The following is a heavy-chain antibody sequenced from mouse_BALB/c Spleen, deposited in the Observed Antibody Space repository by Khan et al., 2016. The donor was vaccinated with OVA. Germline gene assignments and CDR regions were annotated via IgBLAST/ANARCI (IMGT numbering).Heavy chain of an antibody. Sequence: VQLQQSGPSLVKPSQTLSLTCSVTGDSITSGFWNWIRKFPGNKFEYLGYITYSGNTYYNPSLKSRISITRDTSKSQYYLQSNSVTTEDTATYYCARSYGSWAMDYWGQGTSVTVSS. J-gene: IGHJ4*01. CDR3: ARSYGSWAMDY. CDR2: ITYSGNT. V-gene: IGHV3-8*02. D-gene: IGHD1-1*01. CDR1: GDSITSGF.